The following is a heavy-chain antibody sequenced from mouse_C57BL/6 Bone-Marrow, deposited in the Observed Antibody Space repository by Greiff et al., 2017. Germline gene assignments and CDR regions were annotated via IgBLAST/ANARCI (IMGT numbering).Heavy chain of an antibody. Sequence: EVKLMESGGGLVQPGESLKLSCESNEYEFPSHDMSWVRKTPEKRLELVAAINSDGGSTYYPDTMERRFIISRDNTKKTLYLQMGSLRSEDTAWVGRGFAYWGQGTLVTVSA. CDR1: EYEFPSHD. D-gene: IGHD1-1*02. CDR3: GFAY. V-gene: IGHV5-2*01. J-gene: IGHJ3*01. CDR2: INSDGGST.